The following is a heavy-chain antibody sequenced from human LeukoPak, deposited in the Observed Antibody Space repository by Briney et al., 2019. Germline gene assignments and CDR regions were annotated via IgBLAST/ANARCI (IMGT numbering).Heavy chain of an antibody. J-gene: IGHJ6*02. CDR1: GYTFTSYG. CDR2: ISAYNGNT. D-gene: IGHD3-22*01. Sequence: ASVRVSCKASGYTFTSYGISWVRQAPGRGLEWMGWISAYNGNTNYAQKLQGRVTMTTDTSTSTAYMELRSLRSDDTAVYYCARDLGPSSGYYDYYYGMDVWAQGTTVTVSS. V-gene: IGHV1-18*01. CDR3: ARDLGPSSGYYDYYYGMDV.